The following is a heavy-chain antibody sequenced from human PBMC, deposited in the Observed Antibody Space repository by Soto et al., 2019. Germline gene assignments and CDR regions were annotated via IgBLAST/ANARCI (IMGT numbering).Heavy chain of an antibody. CDR1: GGSISSSSYY. D-gene: IGHD3-22*01. CDR3: ASSYDSSGYYYYYYYGMDV. CDR2: IYYSGST. J-gene: IGHJ6*02. Sequence: SETLSLTCTVSGGSISSSSYYWGWIRQPPGKGLEWIGSIYYSGSTYYNPSLKSRVTISVDTSKNQFSLKLSSVTAADTAVYYCASSYDSSGYYYYYYYGMDVWGQGTTVTVSS. V-gene: IGHV4-39*01.